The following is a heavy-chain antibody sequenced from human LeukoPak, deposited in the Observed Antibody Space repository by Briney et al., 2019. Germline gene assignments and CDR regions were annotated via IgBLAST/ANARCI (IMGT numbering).Heavy chain of an antibody. D-gene: IGHD2-21*01. CDR2: ISSSSSYI. CDR1: GFIFSSYS. J-gene: IGHJ3*02. CDR3: ARTLWPYDAFDI. Sequence: GGSLRLSCAASGFIFSSYSMNWVRRAPGKGLEWVSSISSSSSYIYYADSVKGRFTISRDNAKNSLYLQMNSLRAEGTAVCYCARTLWPYDAFDIWGQGTMVTVSS. V-gene: IGHV3-21*01.